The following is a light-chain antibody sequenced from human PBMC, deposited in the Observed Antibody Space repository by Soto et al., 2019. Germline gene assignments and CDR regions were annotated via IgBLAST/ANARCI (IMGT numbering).Light chain of an antibody. J-gene: IGLJ1*01. Sequence: QSVLTQPPSVSAAPGQKVTISCSGSSSNIGKSFVSWYQQIPATVPKLLIYDNDRRPSGIPDRFSGSKSGTSATLVITGLQTGDEADYYCGTWDTSLSVYVFGFGTKVTVL. CDR2: DND. V-gene: IGLV1-51*01. CDR3: GTWDTSLSVYV. CDR1: SSNIGKSF.